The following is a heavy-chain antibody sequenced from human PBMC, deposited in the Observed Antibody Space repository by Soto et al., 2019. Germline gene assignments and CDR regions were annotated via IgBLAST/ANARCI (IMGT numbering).Heavy chain of an antibody. CDR2: IIPIFGTA. V-gene: IGHV1-69*13. CDR3: ARRDSIAYCGGDCYFDAFDI. Sequence: SVKVSCKSSGGTFSSYAISWVRQAPGQGLEWMGGIIPIFGTANYAQKFQGRVTITADESTSTAYMELSSLRSEDTAVYYCARRDSIAYCGGDCYFDAFDIW. CDR1: GGTFSSYA. J-gene: IGHJ3*02. D-gene: IGHD2-21*02.